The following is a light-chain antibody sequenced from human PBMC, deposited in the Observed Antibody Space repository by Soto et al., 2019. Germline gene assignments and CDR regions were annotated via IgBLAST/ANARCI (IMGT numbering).Light chain of an antibody. CDR3: QQIYSTPYT. J-gene: IGKJ2*01. CDR2: AAS. V-gene: IGKV1-39*01. Sequence: DIQMTQSPSSLSASVGDRVTIACRASQSISNYLNWYQQKPGKAPNLLIYAASTLQSGVPSRFSGSGSGTDFTLTISSLQPEDFATYYCQQIYSTPYTFGQGTKLEIK. CDR1: QSISNY.